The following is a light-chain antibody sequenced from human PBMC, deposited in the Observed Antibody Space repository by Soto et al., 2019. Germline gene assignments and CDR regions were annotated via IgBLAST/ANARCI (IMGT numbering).Light chain of an antibody. J-gene: IGLJ1*01. CDR3: NSYATGNTRV. Sequence: QSALTQPASVSGSPGQSITISCTGSSSDIGDYDYVSWYQQHPGKAPKVLISEVSNRPLGVSNRFSGSKSGNTASLTISGLQAEDEADYYCNSYATGNTRVFGTGTKVTVL. V-gene: IGLV2-14*01. CDR2: EVS. CDR1: SSDIGDYDY.